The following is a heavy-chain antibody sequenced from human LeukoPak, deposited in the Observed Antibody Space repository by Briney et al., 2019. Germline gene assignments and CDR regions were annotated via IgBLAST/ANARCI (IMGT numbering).Heavy chain of an antibody. D-gene: IGHD3-9*01. CDR3: ARRPVLTGYDY. Sequence: SETLSLTCTVSGGSISSYYWSWIRQPPGKGLEWIGYIYYSGSTNYNPSLKSRVTISVDTSKNQFSLKLSSVTAADTAVYYCARRPVLTGYDYWGQGTRVTVSS. CDR1: GGSISSYY. V-gene: IGHV4-59*08. J-gene: IGHJ4*02. CDR2: IYYSGST.